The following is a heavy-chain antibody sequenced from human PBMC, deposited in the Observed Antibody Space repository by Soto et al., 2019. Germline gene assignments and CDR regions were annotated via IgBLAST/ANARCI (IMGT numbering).Heavy chain of an antibody. Sequence: QVHLQESGSGLVKPSQTLSLTCAVSGASITTEGYTWSWIRQPPGKGLEWIGYSDPSGAAHYNPPLRRRVTISLDASRNRFSLSVGSVTAADTAVYYCAGATFGAVLHLEVWGQGTTVTVSS. V-gene: IGHV4-30-2*01. CDR3: AGATFGAVLHLEV. CDR1: GASITTEGYT. D-gene: IGHD3-3*01. J-gene: IGHJ6*02. CDR2: SDPSGAA.